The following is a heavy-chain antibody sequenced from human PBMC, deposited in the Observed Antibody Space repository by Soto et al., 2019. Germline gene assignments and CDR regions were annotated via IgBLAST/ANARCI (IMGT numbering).Heavy chain of an antibody. V-gene: IGHV1-69*01. D-gene: IGHD2-15*01. CDR3: ARWCSGGSCYSDRGFDY. CDR2: IIPIFGTA. J-gene: IGHJ4*02. Sequence: QVQLVQSGAEVKKPGASVKVSCKASGSTFSSYAISWVRQAPGQWLEWMGGIIPIFGTANYAQKFQGRVTITADESTSTAYMELSRLRSEDTAVYYCARWCSGGSCYSDRGFDYWGQGTLVTVSS. CDR1: GSTFSSYA.